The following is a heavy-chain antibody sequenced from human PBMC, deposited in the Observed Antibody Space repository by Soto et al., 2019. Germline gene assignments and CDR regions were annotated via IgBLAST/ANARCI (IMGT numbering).Heavy chain of an antibody. CDR2: IYYSGST. CDR1: GGSISSGGYY. D-gene: IGHD3-10*01. J-gene: IGHJ5*02. CDR3: ARVLRLMVRGVINWFDP. Sequence: PSETLALTCTVSGGSISSGGYYWSWIRQHPGKGLEWIGYIYYSGSTYYNPSLKSRVTISVDTSKNQFSLKLSSVTAADTAVYYCARVLRLMVRGVINWFDPWGQGTLVTVSS. V-gene: IGHV4-31*03.